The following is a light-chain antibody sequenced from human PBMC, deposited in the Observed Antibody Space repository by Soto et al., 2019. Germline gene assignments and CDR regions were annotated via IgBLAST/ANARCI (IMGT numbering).Light chain of an antibody. CDR3: QRYDISPFT. V-gene: IGKV3-20*01. CDR1: QSVSSTY. J-gene: IGKJ2*01. Sequence: EIVLTQSPGTLSLSPGERATLSCRASQSVSSTYLAWYQQKPGQAPRLLIYGASSRATGIPDRFSGSGSGTVFTLTISRLEPEDFAVYYCQRYDISPFTFGQGTKLEIK. CDR2: GAS.